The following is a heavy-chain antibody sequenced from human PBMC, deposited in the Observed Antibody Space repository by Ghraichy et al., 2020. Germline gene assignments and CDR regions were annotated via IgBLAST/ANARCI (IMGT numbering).Heavy chain of an antibody. Sequence: SVKVSCKASGGTFSSYAISWVRQAPGQGLEWMGRIIPILGIANYAQKFQGRVTITADKSTSTAYMELSSLRSEDTAVYYCARGIEGFGEKEGNWFDPWGQGTLVTVSS. CDR3: ARGIEGFGEKEGNWFDP. V-gene: IGHV1-69*04. CDR1: GGTFSSYA. D-gene: IGHD3-10*01. CDR2: IIPILGIA. J-gene: IGHJ5*02.